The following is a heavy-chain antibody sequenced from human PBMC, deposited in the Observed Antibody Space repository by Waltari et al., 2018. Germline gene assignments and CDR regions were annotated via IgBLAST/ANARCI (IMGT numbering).Heavy chain of an antibody. J-gene: IGHJ4*02. V-gene: IGHV4-4*02. CDR3: AKYCSGGSCYSRPENY. Sequence: QVQLQESGPGLVKPSGTLSLTCAVSGGSISSSNWWSWVRQPPGKGLEWIGEIYHSWSPNHTPSLKSRITISVDKSKHQFSLKLSSVTASDTAVYYCAKYCSGGSCYSRPENYWGQGTLVTVSS. CDR1: GGSISSSNW. D-gene: IGHD2-15*01. CDR2: IYHSWSP.